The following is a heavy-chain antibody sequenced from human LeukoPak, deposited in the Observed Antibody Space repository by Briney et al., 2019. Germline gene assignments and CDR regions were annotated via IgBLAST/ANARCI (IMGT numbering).Heavy chain of an antibody. CDR1: GFTFDGYS. Sequence: SGGSLRLSCAASGFTFDGYSIYWVRQAPGKGLECISYITGDSNIIYYADSMKGRFTVSRDNAKKSVYLQMSSLRAEDTAVYHCARVRGLTLVTSYMDVWGKGTTVTVSS. V-gene: IGHV3-48*04. CDR3: ARVRGLTLVTSYMDV. D-gene: IGHD3-10*01. CDR2: ITGDSNII. J-gene: IGHJ6*03.